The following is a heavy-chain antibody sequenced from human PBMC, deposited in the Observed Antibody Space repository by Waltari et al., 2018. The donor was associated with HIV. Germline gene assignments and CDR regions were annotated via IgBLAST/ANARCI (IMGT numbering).Heavy chain of an antibody. D-gene: IGHD3-3*01. CDR2: MSWAGSTT. V-gene: IGHV3-43*01. Sequence: EVQLLASGGVVGHPGGSLGRSCAPPGICLADYNGYWGRHAPAWGTAWVSGMSWAGSTTSYADSVMGRFTISRDHSKKSLYQQMNSVRTEDIALYYCAKALRRHDFWSCYVYRGQGTLVTVSS. CDR3: AKALRRHDFWSCYVY. J-gene: IGHJ4*02. CDR1: GICLADYN.